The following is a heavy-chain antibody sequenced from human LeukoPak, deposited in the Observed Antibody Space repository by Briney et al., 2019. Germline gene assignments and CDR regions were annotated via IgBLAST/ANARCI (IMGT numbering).Heavy chain of an antibody. CDR1: GGSISSYY. V-gene: IGHV4-59*08. CDR2: IYYSGST. J-gene: IGHJ4*02. D-gene: IGHD3-22*01. CDR3: ARHGPSNDSSGYHYAH. Sequence: SETLSLTCTVSGGSISSYYWSWIRQPPGKGLEWIGYIYYSGSTNYNPSLKSRVTISVDTSKNQFSLKLSSVTAADTAVYYCARHGPSNDSSGYHYAHWGQGTLVTVSS.